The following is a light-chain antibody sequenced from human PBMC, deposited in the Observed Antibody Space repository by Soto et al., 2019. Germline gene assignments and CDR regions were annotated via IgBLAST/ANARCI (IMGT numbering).Light chain of an antibody. V-gene: IGLV1-47*01. CDR1: TSNIGSNY. CDR2: RNN. CDR3: ATWDDSLNGFYV. Sequence: QSVLTQPPSASGTPGQGVTISCSGSTSNIGSNYVYWYQQLPGTAPKLLIYRNNQRPSGVPDRFSGSKSGTSASLAISGLRSDDEADYFCATWDDSLNGFYVFGTAPKVTVL. J-gene: IGLJ1*01.